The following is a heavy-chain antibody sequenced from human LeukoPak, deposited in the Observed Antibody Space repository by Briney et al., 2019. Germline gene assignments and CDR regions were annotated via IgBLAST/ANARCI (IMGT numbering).Heavy chain of an antibody. D-gene: IGHD5-18*01. CDR2: IYYSGST. CDR3: ARMARHGYSYPYYFDY. V-gene: IGHV4-59*12. J-gene: IGHJ4*02. CDR1: GGSISSYY. Sequence: SETLSLTCTVAGGSISSYYWSWIRQPPGKGLEWIGYIYYSGSTNYNPSLKSRVTISVDTSKNQFSLVLSSVTAADTAVYYCARMARHGYSYPYYFDYWGQGTLVTVSS.